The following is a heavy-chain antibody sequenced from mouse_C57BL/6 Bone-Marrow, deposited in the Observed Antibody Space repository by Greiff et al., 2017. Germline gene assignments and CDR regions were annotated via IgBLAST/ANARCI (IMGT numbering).Heavy chain of an antibody. CDR2: FYPANGNT. CDR3: ARGYSSRAWFAY. J-gene: IGHJ3*01. Sequence: VQLQQSVAELVRPGASVKLSCTASGFNIKNTYMHWVKQRPEQGLEWIGRFYPANGNTKYAPKFPGKAIITADTSSNTAYLQLSSLTSEDTANYYCARGYSSRAWFAYGGQGTLVTVTA. V-gene: IGHV14-3*01. D-gene: IGHD1-1*01. CDR1: GFNIKNTY.